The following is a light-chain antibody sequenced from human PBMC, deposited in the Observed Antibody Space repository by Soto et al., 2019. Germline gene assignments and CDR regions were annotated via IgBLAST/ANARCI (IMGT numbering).Light chain of an antibody. CDR2: GAS. V-gene: IGKV3-20*01. J-gene: IGKJ3*01. CDR3: LQYGASLT. CDR1: QSVSFSY. Sequence: IVLTQSPGILSLSPGESATLSCRASQSVSFSYLAWYQKKPGQAPRLLIYGASARAAGVPARFGGRGSGTDFALTITRLEPEDFAVYYCLQYGASLTFGPGT.